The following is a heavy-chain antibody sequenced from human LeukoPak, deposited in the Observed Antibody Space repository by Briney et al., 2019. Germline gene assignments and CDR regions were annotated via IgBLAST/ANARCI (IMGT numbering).Heavy chain of an antibody. CDR2: INHSGST. CDR3: ARESCVGSGWYLEYFQH. J-gene: IGHJ1*01. D-gene: IGHD6-19*01. V-gene: IGHV4-34*01. Sequence: PSETLSLTCAVYGGSFSGYYWSWIRQPPGKGLEWIGEINHSGSTNYNPSLKSRVTISVDTSKNQFSLKLSSVTAADTAVYYCARESCVGSGWYLEYFQHWGQGTLVTVSS. CDR1: GGSFSGYY.